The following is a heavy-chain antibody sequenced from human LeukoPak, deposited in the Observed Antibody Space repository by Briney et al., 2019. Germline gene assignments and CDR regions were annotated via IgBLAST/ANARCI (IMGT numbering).Heavy chain of an antibody. D-gene: IGHD6-19*01. CDR2: IIPIFGTA. J-gene: IGHJ4*02. Sequence: SVKVSCKASGGTFSSYAISWVRQAPGQGLEWMGGIIPIFGTANYAQKFQGRVTITADKSTSTAYMELSSLRSEDTAVYYCARVAGYSSGWYNDYWGQGNPGHRLL. CDR1: GGTFSSYA. CDR3: ARVAGYSSGWYNDY. V-gene: IGHV1-69*06.